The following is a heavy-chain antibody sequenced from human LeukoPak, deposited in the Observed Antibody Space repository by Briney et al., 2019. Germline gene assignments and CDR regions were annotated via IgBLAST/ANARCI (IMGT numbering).Heavy chain of an antibody. D-gene: IGHD3-22*01. CDR3: AKDLYYYDSSGYSYYFDY. CDR1: GFTFSSYA. CDR2: ISGSGGST. J-gene: IGHJ4*02. V-gene: IGHV3-23*01. Sequence: GGSLRLSCAASGFTFSSYAMSWVRQAPGEGLEWVSAISGSGGSTYYADSVKGRFTISRDNSKNTLYLQMNSLRAEDTAVYYCAKDLYYYDSSGYSYYFDYWGQGTLVTVSS.